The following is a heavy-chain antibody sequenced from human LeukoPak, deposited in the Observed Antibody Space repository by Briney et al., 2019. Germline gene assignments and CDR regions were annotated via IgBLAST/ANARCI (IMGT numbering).Heavy chain of an antibody. CDR2: IYYSGST. Sequence: SETLSLTCTVSGGSVSSGSYYWSWIRQPPGKGLEWIGYIYYSGSTNYNPSLKSRVTISVDTSKNQFSLKLSSVTAADTAVYYCARDLLIGGDPRGQGTLVTVSS. J-gene: IGHJ5*02. CDR3: ARDLLIGGDP. V-gene: IGHV4-61*01. D-gene: IGHD2-15*01. CDR1: GGSVSSGSYY.